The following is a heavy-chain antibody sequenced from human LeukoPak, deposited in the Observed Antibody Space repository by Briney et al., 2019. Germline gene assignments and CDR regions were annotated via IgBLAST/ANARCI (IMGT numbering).Heavy chain of an antibody. CDR1: GGTFSSYA. D-gene: IGHD5-18*01. CDR3: ARATAIDTHFDY. J-gene: IGHJ4*02. CDR2: IIPIFGTA. Sequence: GASVKVSCKASGGTFSSYAINWVRQAPGQGLEWLGGIIPIFGTANYAQKFQGRVTITADESTSTAYMELRSLRSEYTAVYYCARATAIDTHFDYWGQGTLVTVSS. V-gene: IGHV1-69*13.